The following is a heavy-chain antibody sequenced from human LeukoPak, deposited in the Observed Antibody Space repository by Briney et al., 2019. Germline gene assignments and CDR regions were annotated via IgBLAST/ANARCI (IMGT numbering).Heavy chain of an antibody. CDR2: IYYSGST. CDR3: ARSEYSGNCDY. V-gene: IGHV4-59*08. J-gene: IGHJ4*02. CDR1: GGSISSHY. Sequence: PSETLSLTCTVSGGSISSHYWSWIRQPPGKGLEWIGYIYYSGSTNYNPSLKSRVTISVDTSKNQFSLKLSSVTAADTAVYYCARSEYSGNCDYWGQGTLVTVSS. D-gene: IGHD4-23*01.